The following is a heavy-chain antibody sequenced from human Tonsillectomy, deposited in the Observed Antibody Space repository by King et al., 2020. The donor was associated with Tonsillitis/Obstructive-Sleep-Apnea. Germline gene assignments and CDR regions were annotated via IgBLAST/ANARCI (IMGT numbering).Heavy chain of an antibody. D-gene: IGHD2-2*01. CDR2: INHSGST. Sequence: VQLQQWGAGLLKPSETLSLTCAVYGGSFSGYYWSWIRQPPGKGLEWIGEINHSGSTNYNPSLKSRVTISVDTSKNQFSLKLSSLTAAETAVYYCARGHCSSTSCYVSGLYNWFDPWGQGTLVTVSS. V-gene: IGHV4-34*01. CDR3: ARGHCSSTSCYVSGLYNWFDP. CDR1: GGSFSGYY. J-gene: IGHJ5*02.